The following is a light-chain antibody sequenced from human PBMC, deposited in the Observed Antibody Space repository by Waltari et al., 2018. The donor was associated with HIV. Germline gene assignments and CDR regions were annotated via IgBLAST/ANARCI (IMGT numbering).Light chain of an antibody. V-gene: IGKV1-5*03. CDR1: QSISSW. Sequence: DIQMTQSPSTLSASVGDRVTITCRASQSISSWLAWYQQKPGKAPKLLIYKTSSLESGVPSRFSGSGSGTEFTLTSSSLQPDDFATYYCQQWTFGQGTKVEIK. J-gene: IGKJ1*01. CDR2: KTS. CDR3: QQWT.